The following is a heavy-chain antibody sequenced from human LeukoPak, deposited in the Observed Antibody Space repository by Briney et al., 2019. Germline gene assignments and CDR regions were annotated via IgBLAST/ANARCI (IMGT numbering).Heavy chain of an antibody. CDR1: GGSFSGYY. Sequence: SETLSLTCAVYGGSFSGYYWSWIRQPPGKGLEWIGEINHSGSTNYNPSLKSRVTISVDTSKNQFSQKLSSVTAADTAVYYCATPGITGSYFSDYWGQGTLVTVSS. CDR2: INHSGST. V-gene: IGHV4-34*01. J-gene: IGHJ4*02. CDR3: ATPGITGSYFSDY. D-gene: IGHD3-10*01.